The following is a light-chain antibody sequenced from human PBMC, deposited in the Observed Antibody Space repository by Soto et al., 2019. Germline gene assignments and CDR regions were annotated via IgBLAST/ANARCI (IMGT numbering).Light chain of an antibody. CDR1: QSISSW. V-gene: IGKV1-5*01. CDR3: QQYNSYSSYT. Sequence: DIQMTQSPSTLSASVGDRVTINCRASQSISSWLAWYQQKPGKAPKLLIYDASSLESGVPSRFSGSGSGTEFTLTISSLQPDDFATYYCQQYNSYSSYTFGQGTKLEIK. J-gene: IGKJ2*01. CDR2: DAS.